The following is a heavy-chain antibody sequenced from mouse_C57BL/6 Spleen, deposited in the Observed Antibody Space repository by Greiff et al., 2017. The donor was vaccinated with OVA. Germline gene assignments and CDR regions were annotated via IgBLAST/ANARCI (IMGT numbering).Heavy chain of an antibody. CDR3: ARALSSELTWCAD. D-gene: IGHD1-1*01. CDR1: GYTFTSYD. J-gene: IGHJ3*01. V-gene: IGHV1-85*01. CDR2: FYPRDGST. Sequence: QVQLKESGPELVKPGASVQLSYKASGYTFTSYDINWVKQRPGPGLAWIGWFYPRDGSTQYNEKFKGKATLTVDTSARTADMELHRLTSEDSAVYVCARALSSELTWCADWGQGSLVTVSA.